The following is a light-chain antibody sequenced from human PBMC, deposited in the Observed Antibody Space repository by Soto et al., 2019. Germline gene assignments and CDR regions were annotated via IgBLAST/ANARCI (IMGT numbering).Light chain of an antibody. J-gene: IGKJ5*01. CDR3: QQYGNSPIT. CDR2: GAS. CDR1: QSVTSNY. Sequence: ENVVTQSPGTLSLSPGERATLSCRASQSVTSNYLAWYQQKPGQAPRLLIYGASSRATGISDRFSGSGSGTDFTLTISRLEPEDFAVYYCQQYGNSPITFGQGTLLEIK. V-gene: IGKV3-20*01.